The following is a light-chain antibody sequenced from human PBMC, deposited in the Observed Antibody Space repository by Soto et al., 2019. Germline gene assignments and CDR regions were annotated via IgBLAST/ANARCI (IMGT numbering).Light chain of an antibody. CDR3: QQSETYPLT. J-gene: IGKJ5*01. CDR2: DAS. CDR1: QTMSTW. Sequence: DIQMTQSPSTLSSSVGDRFTITFRASQTMSTWLAWYQHKPGKAPNLLIYDASTLMSGVPSRFSGSGSGTEFTLTISSLQPGDFATYYCQQSETYPLTFGQGTRLEIK. V-gene: IGKV1-5*01.